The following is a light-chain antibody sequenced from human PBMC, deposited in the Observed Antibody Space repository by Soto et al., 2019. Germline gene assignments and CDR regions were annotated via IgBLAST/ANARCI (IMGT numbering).Light chain of an antibody. CDR2: GAS. J-gene: IGKJ2*01. V-gene: IGKV3-20*01. CDR1: QSVDRN. Sequence: EIVMTQSPGTLSVSTEEGATLSCRASQSVDRNLAWYQQKPGQAPRLLIYGASTRPTGIPDRFSGTGSGADFTLTIARVEPEDFAVYFCHQYGDSPYSFGQGTKLESK. CDR3: HQYGDSPYS.